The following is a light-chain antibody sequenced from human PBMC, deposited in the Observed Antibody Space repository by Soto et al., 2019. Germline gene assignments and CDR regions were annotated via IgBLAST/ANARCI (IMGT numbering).Light chain of an antibody. J-gene: IGKJ4*01. CDR1: QSVSSNY. Sequence: EIVLTQSPGILSLSPGDGATLSCRASQSVSSNYLAWYQQNPGQAPRLLIYGTSTRASGIPDRFSGSGSGTDFTLTISSLQAEDVAVYYCQQYYSVPLTFGGGTKVDIK. V-gene: IGKV3-20*01. CDR2: GTS. CDR3: QQYYSVPLT.